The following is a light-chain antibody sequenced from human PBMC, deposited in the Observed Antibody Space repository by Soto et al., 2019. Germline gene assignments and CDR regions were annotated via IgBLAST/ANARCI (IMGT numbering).Light chain of an antibody. Sequence: DIQMPQSPSSLSASVGDRVTITCRASQSISSYLNWYQQKPGKAPKLLIYAASSLQSGVPSRFSGSGSGTDFTLTISSLQPEDCASYDCQQSYCTSLTFGQGTKVEIK. CDR1: QSISSY. V-gene: IGKV1-39*01. J-gene: IGKJ1*01. CDR2: AAS. CDR3: QQSYCTSLT.